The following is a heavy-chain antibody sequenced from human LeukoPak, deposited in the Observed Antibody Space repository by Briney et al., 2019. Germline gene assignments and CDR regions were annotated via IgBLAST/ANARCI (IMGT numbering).Heavy chain of an antibody. V-gene: IGHV4-30-4*01. Sequence: PSQTLSLTCTVSGGSISSGDHYWSWIRQPPGKGLEWIAYMYYSGSTYYNPSLKSRVTMSADTSKNQLSLKLSSVTAADTAVYYCARPYYYDSRIDPWGQGTLVTVPS. D-gene: IGHD3-22*01. CDR2: MYYSGST. J-gene: IGHJ5*02. CDR1: GGSISSGDHY. CDR3: ARPYYYDSRIDP.